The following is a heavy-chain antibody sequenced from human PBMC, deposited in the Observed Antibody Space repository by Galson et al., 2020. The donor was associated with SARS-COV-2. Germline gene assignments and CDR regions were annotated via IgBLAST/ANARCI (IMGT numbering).Heavy chain of an antibody. J-gene: IGHJ5*02. CDR2: IYTSGST. V-gene: IGHV4-61*02. Sequence: SETLSLTCTVSGGSISSGSYYWSWIRPPAGKGLEWIGRIYTSGSTNYNPSLKSRVTISVDTSKNQFSLKLSSVTAADTAVYYCARGYCSSTSCYGGPRNWFDPWGQGTLVTVSS. D-gene: IGHD2-2*01. CDR1: GGSISSGSYY. CDR3: ARGYCSSTSCYGGPRNWFDP.